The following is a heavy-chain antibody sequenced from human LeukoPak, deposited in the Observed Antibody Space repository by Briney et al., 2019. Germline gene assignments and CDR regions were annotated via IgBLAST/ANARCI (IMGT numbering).Heavy chain of an antibody. CDR3: ARGWYNWNDEYWFDP. J-gene: IGHJ5*02. CDR2: IYYSGST. V-gene: IGHV4-59*01. D-gene: IGHD1-1*01. Sequence: SETLSLTCTVSGGSISSYYWSWIRQPPGKGLEWSGYIYYSGSTNYNPSLKSRVTISVDTSKNQFSLKLSPVTAADTAVYYCARGWYNWNDEYWFDPWGQGTLVTVSS. CDR1: GGSISSYY.